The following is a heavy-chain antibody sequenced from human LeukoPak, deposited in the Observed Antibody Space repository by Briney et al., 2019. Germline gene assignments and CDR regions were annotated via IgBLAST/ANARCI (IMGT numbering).Heavy chain of an antibody. V-gene: IGHV3-7*01. CDR3: ARDHTVDGLVFDY. J-gene: IGHJ4*02. D-gene: IGHD6-19*01. CDR2: IKQDGSEK. Sequence: VGSLRLSCAASGFTFSSYWMSWVRQAPGKGLEWVANIKQDGSEKYYVDSVKGRFTISRDNAKNSLYLQMNSLRAEDTAVYYCARDHTVDGLVFDYWGQGILVTVSS. CDR1: GFTFSSYW.